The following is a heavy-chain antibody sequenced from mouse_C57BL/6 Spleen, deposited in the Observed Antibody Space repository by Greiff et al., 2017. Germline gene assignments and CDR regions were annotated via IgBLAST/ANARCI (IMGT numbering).Heavy chain of an antibody. V-gene: IGHV1-81*01. J-gene: IGHJ3*01. D-gene: IGHD1-1*01. Sequence: VQLQQSGAELARPGASVKLSRKASGYTFTSYGISWVKQRTGQGLEWIGEIYPRSGNTYYNEKFKGKATLTADKSSSTAYMELRSLTSEDSAVYFCASPFITTVVATRFAYWGQGTLVTVSA. CDR3: ASPFITTVVATRFAY. CDR1: GYTFTSYG. CDR2: IYPRSGNT.